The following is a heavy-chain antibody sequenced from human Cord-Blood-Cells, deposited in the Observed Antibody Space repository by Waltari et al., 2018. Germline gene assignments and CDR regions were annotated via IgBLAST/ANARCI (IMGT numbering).Heavy chain of an antibody. Sequence: QVQLVQSGAEVKKPGASVRVSCKASGYTFTGYYMHWVRQAPGPGLEWMGSINPNSGSTNIAQKSPGRVTMTREPSINTAYMELSRLRSADTAVYYCARKAARGLFAFDIWGQGTMVTVSS. D-gene: IGHD2-15*01. J-gene: IGHJ3*02. CDR3: ARKAARGLFAFDI. V-gene: IGHV1-2*02. CDR2: INPNSGST. CDR1: GYTFTGYY.